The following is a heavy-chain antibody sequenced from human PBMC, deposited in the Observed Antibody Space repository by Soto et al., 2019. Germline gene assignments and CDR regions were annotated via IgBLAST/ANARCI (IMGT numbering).Heavy chain of an antibody. Sequence: QVQLVESGGGLVKPGVSLRLSCAASGFTFSDYYMSWIRQAPGKGLEWVSYISHSGTYTNYADSVKGRFTSSRANAKNSLYLQLNSLRAEDTVVFYCARVPIARGSGLYDFDFWGQGTVVTVSS. CDR1: GFTFSDYY. V-gene: IGHV3-11*05. CDR2: ISHSGTYT. D-gene: IGHD2-8*01. J-gene: IGHJ4*02. CDR3: ARVPIARGSGLYDFDF.